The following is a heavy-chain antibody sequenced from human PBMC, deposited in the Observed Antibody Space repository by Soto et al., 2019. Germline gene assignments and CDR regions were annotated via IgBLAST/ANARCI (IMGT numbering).Heavy chain of an antibody. CDR2: IYYSGST. V-gene: IGHV4-61*01. Sequence: SETLSLTCTVSGVSVISGSYYWILIRQPPGKGLEWIGYIYYSGSTNYNPSLKSRVTISVDTSKNQFSLKLSSVTAADTAVYYCAREPRDYDSSGYPDDFAYWGQGTLVPVAS. CDR3: AREPRDYDSSGYPDDFAY. CDR1: GVSVISGSYY. D-gene: IGHD3-22*01. J-gene: IGHJ4*02.